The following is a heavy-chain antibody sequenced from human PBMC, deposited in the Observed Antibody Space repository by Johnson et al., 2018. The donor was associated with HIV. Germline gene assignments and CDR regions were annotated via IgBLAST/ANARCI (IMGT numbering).Heavy chain of an antibody. CDR1: GFTFSSYG. Sequence: QVQLVESGGGVVQPGRSLRLSCAASGFTFSSYGMHWVRQAPGKGLEWVAVIWYDGSNKYYADSVKGRFTISRDDSKNTLYLQMSSLKTEDTAVYYCATDPAAPSLSAFDIWGQGTMVTVSS. CDR3: ATDPAAPSLSAFDI. CDR2: IWYDGSNK. D-gene: IGHD2-2*01. J-gene: IGHJ3*02. V-gene: IGHV3-33*01.